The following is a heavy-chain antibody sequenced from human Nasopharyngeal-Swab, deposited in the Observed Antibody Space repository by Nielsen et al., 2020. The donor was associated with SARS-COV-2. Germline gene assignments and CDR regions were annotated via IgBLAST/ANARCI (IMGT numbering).Heavy chain of an antibody. CDR3: ARAPSTVTTRGWFDP. D-gene: IGHD4-17*01. V-gene: IGHV3-30*04. CDR1: AFSFSTSA. J-gene: IGHJ5*02. Sequence: GASLKISCVASAFSFSTSAMYWVRQAPGKGLEWVAVISSDGSENYYADSVKGRFTISRDNSKNTLYLQMNSLRVEDTAVYYCARAPSTVTTRGWFDPWGQGTLVTVSS. CDR2: ISSDGSEN.